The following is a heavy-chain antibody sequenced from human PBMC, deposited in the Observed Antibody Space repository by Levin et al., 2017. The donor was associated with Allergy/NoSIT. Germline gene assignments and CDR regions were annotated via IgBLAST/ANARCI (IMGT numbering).Heavy chain of an antibody. D-gene: IGHD6-19*01. Sequence: GGSLRLSCAASGFTFSNYWMHWVRQVPGKGLVWVSRVNIDGSDTTYADSVKGRFTISRDNAKNTLYLQMNSLRAEDTAVYYCARPRQWLIRGFDYWGQGTLVTVSS. V-gene: IGHV3-74*01. CDR1: GFTFSNYW. CDR3: ARPRQWLIRGFDY. J-gene: IGHJ4*02. CDR2: VNIDGSDT.